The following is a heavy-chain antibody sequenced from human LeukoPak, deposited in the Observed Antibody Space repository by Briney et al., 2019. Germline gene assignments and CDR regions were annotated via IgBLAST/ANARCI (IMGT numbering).Heavy chain of an antibody. CDR1: GFTFSSYG. CDR3: AREAATVTIFHWFDP. V-gene: IGHV3-33*01. D-gene: IGHD4-17*01. CDR2: IWYDGSNK. J-gene: IGHJ5*02. Sequence: PGGSLRLSCAASGFTFSSYGMHWVRQAPGKGLEWVAVIWYDGSNKYYADSVKGRFTTSRDNSKNTLYLQMNSLRAEDTAVYYCAREAATVTIFHWFDPWGQGTLVTVSS.